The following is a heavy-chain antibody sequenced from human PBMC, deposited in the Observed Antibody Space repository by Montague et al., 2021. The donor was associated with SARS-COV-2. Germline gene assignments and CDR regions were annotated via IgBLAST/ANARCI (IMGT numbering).Heavy chain of an antibody. CDR1: GGSISSYY. V-gene: IGHV4-59*01. CDR3: ARGSYGPYAFDI. Sequence: SETLSLTCTVSGGSISSYYWSWIRQPPGKGLEWIGYIYYSGSTNYNPSLKSRVTISLDTSKNQFSLKLNSVTAADTAVYYCARGSYGPYAFDIWGQGTTVTVSS. J-gene: IGHJ3*02. CDR2: IYYSGST. D-gene: IGHD5-18*01.